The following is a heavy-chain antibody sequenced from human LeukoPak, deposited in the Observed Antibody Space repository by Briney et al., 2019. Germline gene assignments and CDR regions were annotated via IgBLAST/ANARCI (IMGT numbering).Heavy chain of an antibody. D-gene: IGHD3-16*01. CDR3: ARVDPYYDYVWGSCHFDY. Sequence: SETLSLTCAVYGGSFSGYYWSLIRQPPGKGLEWIGEINHSGSTNYNPSLKSRVTISVDTSKNQFSLKLSSVTAADTAVYYCARVDPYYDYVWGSCHFDYWGQGTLVTVSS. CDR1: GGSFSGYY. V-gene: IGHV4-34*01. J-gene: IGHJ4*02. CDR2: INHSGST.